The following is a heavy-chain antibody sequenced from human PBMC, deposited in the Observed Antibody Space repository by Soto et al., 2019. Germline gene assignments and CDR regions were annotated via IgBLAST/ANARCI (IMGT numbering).Heavy chain of an antibody. D-gene: IGHD5-12*01. V-gene: IGHV4-61*01. Sequence: PSETLSLTCTVSGGSVSSGSYYWSWIRQPPGKGLEWIGYIYYSGSTNYNPSLKSRVTISVDTSKNQFSLKLSSVTAADTAVYYCARHAGYSGYAPPIDYWGQGTLVTVSS. CDR3: ARHAGYSGYAPPIDY. CDR1: GGSVSSGSYY. J-gene: IGHJ4*02. CDR2: IYYSGST.